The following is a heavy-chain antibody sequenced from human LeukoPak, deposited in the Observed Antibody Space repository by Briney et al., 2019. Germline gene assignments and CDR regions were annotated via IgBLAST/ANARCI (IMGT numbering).Heavy chain of an antibody. J-gene: IGHJ6*03. Sequence: ETLSLTCAVYGGTFSGYYWSWIRQPPGKGLEWIGEINHSGSTNYNPSLKSRVTISVDTSKNQFSLKLSSVTAADTAVYYCARVKKYYYYYMDVWGKGTTVTVSS. CDR1: GGTFSGYY. CDR3: ARVKKYYYYYMDV. V-gene: IGHV4-34*01. CDR2: INHSGST.